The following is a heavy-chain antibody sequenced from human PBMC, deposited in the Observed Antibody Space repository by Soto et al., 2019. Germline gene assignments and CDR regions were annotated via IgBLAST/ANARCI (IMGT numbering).Heavy chain of an antibody. J-gene: IGHJ4*02. CDR2: IYYSGST. Sequence: SETLSLTCTVSGGSISSGDYYWSWIRQPPGKGLEWIGYIYYSGSTYYNPSLKSRVTISVDTSKNQFSLKLSSVTAADTAVYYCARDSSGSYYNPRQEWGQGTLVTVSS. CDR3: ARDSSGSYYNPRQE. D-gene: IGHD3-10*01. V-gene: IGHV4-30-4*01. CDR1: GGSISSGDYY.